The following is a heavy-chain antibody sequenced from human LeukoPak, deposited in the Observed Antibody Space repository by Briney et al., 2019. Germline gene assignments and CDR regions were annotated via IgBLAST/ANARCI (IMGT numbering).Heavy chain of an antibody. CDR1: GFTFSSYS. V-gene: IGHV3-21*01. CDR2: ISSSSSYI. CDR3: ARGLRNSGYETPYYYYDMDV. J-gene: IGHJ6*04. Sequence: GGSLRLSCAASGFTFSSYSMNWVRQAPGKGLEWVSSISSSSSYIYYADSVKGRFTISRDNAKNSLYLQMNSLRAEDTAVYYCARGLRNSGYETPYYYYDMDVWGKGTTVTVSS. D-gene: IGHD5-12*01.